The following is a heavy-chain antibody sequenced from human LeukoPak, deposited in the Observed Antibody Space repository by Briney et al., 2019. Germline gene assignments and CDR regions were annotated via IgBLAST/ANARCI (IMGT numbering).Heavy chain of an antibody. V-gene: IGHV4-59*08. J-gene: IGHJ4*02. D-gene: IGHD2-21*02. CDR1: GGSIGSSY. CDR3: ARHHCGGGDCYPTYYFDH. CDR2: IYYSGTT. Sequence: SETLSLTCSVSGGSIGSSYWSWIRQPPGKGLEWIEYIYYSGTTNYNPSLKSRVTISVDTSKNQFSLKLNSVTAADTAVYYCARHHCGGGDCYPTYYFDHWGQGTLVTVSS.